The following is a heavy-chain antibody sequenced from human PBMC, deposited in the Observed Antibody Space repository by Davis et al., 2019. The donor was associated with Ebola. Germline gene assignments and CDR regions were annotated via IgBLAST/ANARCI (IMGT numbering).Heavy chain of an antibody. Sequence: GESLKISCAASGFTFSSYGMHWVRQAPGKGLEWVAVIWYDGSNKYYADSVKGRFTISRDNSKNTLYLQMNSLRAEDTAVYYCARDPGALRFLEWSAYYNMDIWGQGTTVTVSS. CDR3: ARDPGALRFLEWSAYYNMDI. D-gene: IGHD3-3*01. V-gene: IGHV3-33*01. J-gene: IGHJ6*01. CDR1: GFTFSSYG. CDR2: IWYDGSNK.